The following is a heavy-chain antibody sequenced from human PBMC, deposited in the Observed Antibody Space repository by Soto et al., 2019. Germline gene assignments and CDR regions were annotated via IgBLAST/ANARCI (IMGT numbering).Heavy chain of an antibody. CDR3: AREGGYCSSTSYLNAFDK. CDR1: GFTFSSYS. V-gene: IGHV3-48*01. CDR2: ISSSNSSI. J-gene: IGHJ3*02. D-gene: IGHD2-2*01. Sequence: EVQLLECGGGLVQPGGSLRLVCTASGFTFSSYSMNWVRQAPGKGLEWVSYISSSNSSIYYADTVKGRFTISRDNAKKALYLQMNCLRAEDTAMYYCAREGGYCSSTSYLNAFDKWGQETMVTVSS.